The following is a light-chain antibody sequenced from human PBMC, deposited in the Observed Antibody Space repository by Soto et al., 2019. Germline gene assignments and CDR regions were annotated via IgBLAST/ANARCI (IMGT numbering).Light chain of an antibody. V-gene: IGKV3-15*01. J-gene: IGKJ1*01. Sequence: EIVMTQSPATLSVSPGERATLSCRAGQSVSSKLAWYQQKPGQAPRVLIYGASTRATGIPARFSGSGSGTEFTLTISSLQSEDFAVYYCQQYNDWPPTWTFGQGTRVEIK. CDR1: QSVSSK. CDR3: QQYNDWPPTWT. CDR2: GAS.